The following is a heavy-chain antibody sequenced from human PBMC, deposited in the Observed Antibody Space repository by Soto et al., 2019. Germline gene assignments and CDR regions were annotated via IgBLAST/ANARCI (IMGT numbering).Heavy chain of an antibody. CDR1: GFTFDAYA. Sequence: EVQLVESGGGLVQPGRSLRLSCTASGFTFDAYALHWVRQAPGKGLEWVSGITWNSDRVDYADSVKGRFTVSRDNARNSLYLQMKSLRPEVTASYFYAKGLSIAAIDYWGQGTLVTVSS. V-gene: IGHV3-9*01. J-gene: IGHJ4*02. D-gene: IGHD6-13*01. CDR3: AKGLSIAAIDY. CDR2: ITWNSDRV.